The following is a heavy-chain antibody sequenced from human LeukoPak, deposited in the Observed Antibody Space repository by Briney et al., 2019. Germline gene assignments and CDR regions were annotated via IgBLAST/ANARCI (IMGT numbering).Heavy chain of an antibody. V-gene: IGHV3-74*01. CDR3: ARDPGYESWSPFWGGMDV. J-gene: IGHJ6*04. Sequence: SGGSLRLSCAASGFTFSSSWMHWVRQAPGKGLVWVSRITRDGRSTTYADSVKGRFTTSRDNAKNTLYLQMDSLRDDDTAVYYCARDPGYESWSPFWGGMDVWGNGTTVIVSS. D-gene: IGHD3-16*01. CDR2: ITRDGRST. CDR1: GFTFSSSW.